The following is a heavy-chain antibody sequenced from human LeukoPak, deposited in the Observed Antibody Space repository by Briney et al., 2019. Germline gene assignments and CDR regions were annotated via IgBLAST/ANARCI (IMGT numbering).Heavy chain of an antibody. CDR2: IHISGNT. D-gene: IGHD4-11*01. CDR1: GGSISSYY. Sequence: PETLSLTCTVSGGSISSYYWSWIRQPAGKGLEWIGRIHISGNTNYNPSLKSRVTMSVDMPKTQFSLRLNSVTAADTAVYYCARDFLLQSEGLFDYWGQGTLVTVSS. CDR3: ARDFLLQSEGLFDY. V-gene: IGHV4-4*07. J-gene: IGHJ4*02.